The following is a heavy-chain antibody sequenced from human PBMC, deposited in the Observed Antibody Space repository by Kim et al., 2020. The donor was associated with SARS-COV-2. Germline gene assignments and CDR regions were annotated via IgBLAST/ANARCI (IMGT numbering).Heavy chain of an antibody. Sequence: SETLSLTCTVSGGSISSSSYYWGWIRQPPGKGLEWIGSIYYSGSTYYNPSLKSRVTISVDTSKNQFSLKLSSVTAADTAVYYCARRGYDFWSGYYSDYWGQGTLVTVSS. V-gene: IGHV4-39*01. CDR3: ARRGYDFWSGYYSDY. CDR1: GGSISSSSYY. CDR2: IYYSGST. J-gene: IGHJ4*02. D-gene: IGHD3-3*01.